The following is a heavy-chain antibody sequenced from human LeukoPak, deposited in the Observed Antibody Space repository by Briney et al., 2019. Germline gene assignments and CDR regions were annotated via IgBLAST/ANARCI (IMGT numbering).Heavy chain of an antibody. CDR3: ARECSSTSCPFDY. D-gene: IGHD2-2*01. J-gene: IGHJ4*02. CDR1: GGTFSSYA. V-gene: IGHV1-69*13. Sequence: SVKVSCKASGGTFSSYAISWVRQAPGQGLEWMGGIIPIFGTANYAQKFQGRVTITADESTSTAYMELSSLRSEDTAVYYCARECSSTSCPFDYWGQRTLVTVSS. CDR2: IIPIFGTA.